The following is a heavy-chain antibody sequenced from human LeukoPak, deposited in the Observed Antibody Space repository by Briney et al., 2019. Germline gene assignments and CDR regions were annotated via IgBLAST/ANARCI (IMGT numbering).Heavy chain of an antibody. D-gene: IGHD2-8*01. Sequence: SETLSLTCTVSGGSISNYYWSWIRQPPGKGLERIGYIYYSGSTNYNPSLKSRVTISVDTSKNQFSLKLSSVTAADTAVYYCARLGVPPPFYGMDVWGQGTSVTVSS. CDR2: IYYSGST. V-gene: IGHV4-59*08. CDR3: ARLGVPPPFYGMDV. CDR1: GGSISNYY. J-gene: IGHJ6*02.